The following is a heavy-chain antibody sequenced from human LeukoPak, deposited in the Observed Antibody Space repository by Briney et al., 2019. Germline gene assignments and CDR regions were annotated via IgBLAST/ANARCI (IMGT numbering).Heavy chain of an antibody. D-gene: IGHD3-10*02. V-gene: IGHV3-48*04. CDR3: AELGITMIGGV. J-gene: IGHJ6*04. Sequence: PGGSLRLSCAASGFTFTNYSMTWVRQAPGKGLEWVSYISSSGSTIYYADSVKGRFTISRDNAKNSLYLQMNSLRAEDTAVYYCAELGITMIGGVWGKGTTVTISS. CDR2: ISSSGSTI. CDR1: GFTFTNYS.